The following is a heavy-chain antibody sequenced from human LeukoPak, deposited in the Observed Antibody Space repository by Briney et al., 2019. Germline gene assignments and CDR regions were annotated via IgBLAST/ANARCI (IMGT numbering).Heavy chain of an antibody. CDR1: GFRFYESD. D-gene: IGHD6-13*01. CDR2: INWNSGSI. CDR3: ARGGYTSSWDYFDF. J-gene: IGHJ4*02. Sequence: GGSLRLSCAASGFRFYESDMHWVRHAPGKGPEWVSGINWNSGSIAYANSVRGRFAISRDNANNSLSLQMNSLRVEDTAFYYCARGGYTSSWDYFDFWGQGTLVTVSS. V-gene: IGHV3-9*01.